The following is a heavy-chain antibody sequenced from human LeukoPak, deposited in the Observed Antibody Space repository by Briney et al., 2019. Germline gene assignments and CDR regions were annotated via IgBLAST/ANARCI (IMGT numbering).Heavy chain of an antibody. CDR2: ISGSSYYI. D-gene: IGHD1-26*01. J-gene: IGHJ4*02. CDR3: ARGRWSGSYLIDY. Sequence: GGSLRLSCAASGFTFSSYSMNWVRQAPGKGLEWVSSISGSSYYIYYADSVKGRFTISRDNSKNTLYLQMNSLRAEDTAVYYCARGRWSGSYLIDYWGQGTLVTVSS. CDR1: GFTFSSYS. V-gene: IGHV3-21*04.